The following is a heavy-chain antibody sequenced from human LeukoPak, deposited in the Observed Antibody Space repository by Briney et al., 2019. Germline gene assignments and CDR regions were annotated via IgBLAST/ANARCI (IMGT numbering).Heavy chain of an antibody. Sequence: PSETLSLTGTVSGGSISSYYWSWIRQTPGKGLEWIGYMYYIGSTNYNPSLKGRATISVDTSKSQFSLKLTSVTAADTAIYYCARHGESRYSTSRQLDFWGQGTLVTVSS. CDR2: MYYIGST. V-gene: IGHV4-59*08. CDR3: ARHGESRYSTSRQLDF. J-gene: IGHJ4*02. CDR1: GGSISSYY. D-gene: IGHD6-13*01.